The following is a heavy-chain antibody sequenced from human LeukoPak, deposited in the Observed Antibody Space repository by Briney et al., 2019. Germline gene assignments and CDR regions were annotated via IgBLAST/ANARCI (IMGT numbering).Heavy chain of an antibody. D-gene: IGHD4-23*01. J-gene: IGHJ4*02. Sequence: SGPTLVKPTQTLTLTCSISGYSLSTNGMGVGWIRQPPGKALEWLALIYWDDDKRHRPSLKSRLTITKDTSKNQVVLTMTNMDPVDTATYYCAHSRGGKETGYFDYWGQGTLVTVSS. CDR1: GYSLSTNGMG. V-gene: IGHV2-5*02. CDR3: AHSRGGKETGYFDY. CDR2: IYWDDDK.